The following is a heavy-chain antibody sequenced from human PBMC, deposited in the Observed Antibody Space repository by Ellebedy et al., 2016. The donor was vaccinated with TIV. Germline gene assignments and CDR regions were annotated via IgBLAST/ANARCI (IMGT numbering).Heavy chain of an antibody. V-gene: IGHV1-46*01. J-gene: IGHJ6*02. CDR3: ARDFGNSGAGRGMDV. CDR2: INPRGGST. CDR1: GYTFTSYY. Sequence: ASVKVSXKASGYTFTSYYMHWVRQAPGQGLEWMGIINPRGGSTSYAQKFQGRVTITADESTSTAYMELSSLRSEDTAVYYCARDFGNSGAGRGMDVWGQGTTVTVSS. D-gene: IGHD4-23*01.